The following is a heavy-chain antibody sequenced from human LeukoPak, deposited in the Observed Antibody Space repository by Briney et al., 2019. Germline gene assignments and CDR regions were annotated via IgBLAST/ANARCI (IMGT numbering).Heavy chain of an antibody. Sequence: GGSLRLSCAASGFTLSNYAMSWVRQAPGKGLGWVSSISGSGSSTYYADSVKGRFTISRDNSKNSLYLQMNSLRAEDTAVYYCAKYCVSTSCSNRGAYYGMDVWGQGTTVTVSS. CDR2: ISGSGSST. CDR3: AKYCVSTSCSNRGAYYGMDV. D-gene: IGHD2-2*01. J-gene: IGHJ6*02. V-gene: IGHV3-23*01. CDR1: GFTLSNYA.